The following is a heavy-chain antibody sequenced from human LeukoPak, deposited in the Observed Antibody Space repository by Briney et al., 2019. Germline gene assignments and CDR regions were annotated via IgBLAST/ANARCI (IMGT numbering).Heavy chain of an antibody. D-gene: IGHD3-22*01. CDR3: AKDKYYYDSTGAFDI. V-gene: IGHV3-9*01. CDR1: GFTFDDYA. Sequence: GGSLRLSCAASGFTFDDYAMHWVRQAPGKGLEWVSGISWNSGSIGYADSVKGRFTISRDNAKNSLYLKMNSLRAEDTALYYCAKDKYYYDSTGAFDIWGQGTMVTVSS. CDR2: ISWNSGSI. J-gene: IGHJ3*02.